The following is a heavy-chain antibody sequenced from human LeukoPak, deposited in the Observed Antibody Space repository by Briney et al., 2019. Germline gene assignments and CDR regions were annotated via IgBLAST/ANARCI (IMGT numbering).Heavy chain of an antibody. D-gene: IGHD3-3*01. CDR3: ARDDYFDYDFWSGYFSSGFEEKYYFDY. V-gene: IGHV3-21*01. CDR2: ISSSSSYI. J-gene: IGHJ4*02. Sequence: GGSLRLSCAASGFTFSSYSMNWVRQAPGKGLEWVSSISSSSSYIYYADSVKGRFTISRDNAKNSLYLQMNSLRAEDTAVYYCARDDYFDYDFWSGYFSSGFEEKYYFDYWGQGTLVTVSS. CDR1: GFTFSSYS.